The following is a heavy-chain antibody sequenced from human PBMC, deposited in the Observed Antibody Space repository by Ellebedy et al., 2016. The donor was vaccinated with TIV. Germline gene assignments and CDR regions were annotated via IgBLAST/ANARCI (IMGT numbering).Heavy chain of an antibody. J-gene: IGHJ4*02. D-gene: IGHD1-26*01. Sequence: GESLKISCAASGFTFSTYSMSWVRQAPGKGLEWVSSIDSSSTYIYYADSVKGRFTISRDNAKNSLYLQMNSLRAEDTAVYYCAKSDIVGVKTGFEYWGQGTLVTVSS. CDR3: AKSDIVGVKTGFEY. V-gene: IGHV3-21*01. CDR2: IDSSSTYI. CDR1: GFTFSTYS.